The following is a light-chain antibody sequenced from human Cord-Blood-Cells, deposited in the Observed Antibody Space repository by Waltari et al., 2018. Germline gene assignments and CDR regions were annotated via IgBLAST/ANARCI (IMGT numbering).Light chain of an antibody. CDR2: AAS. Sequence: DIQMTQSPSSLSASVGERVTITCRASQSSSSYLNWYQQKTGKAPKLLIDAASSLQSGVPSRFSGSGSGTDFTLTISSLQPEDFATYYCQQSYSTPPLTFGGGTKVEIK. CDR3: QQSYSTPPLT. CDR1: QSSSSY. V-gene: IGKV1-39*01. J-gene: IGKJ4*01.